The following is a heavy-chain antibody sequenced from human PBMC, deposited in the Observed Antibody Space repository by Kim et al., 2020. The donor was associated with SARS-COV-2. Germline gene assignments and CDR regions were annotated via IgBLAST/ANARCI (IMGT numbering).Heavy chain of an antibody. CDR1: GFTFDDYA. CDR2: ISWNSGSI. D-gene: IGHD3-10*01. Sequence: GGSLRLSCAASGFTFDDYAMHWVRQAPGKGLEWVSGISWNSGSIGYADSVKGRFTISRDNAKNSLYLQMNSLRAEDTALYYCAKEMDGSGYYYYYYGMDVWGQGTTVTVSS. V-gene: IGHV3-9*01. CDR3: AKEMDGSGYYYYYYGMDV. J-gene: IGHJ6*02.